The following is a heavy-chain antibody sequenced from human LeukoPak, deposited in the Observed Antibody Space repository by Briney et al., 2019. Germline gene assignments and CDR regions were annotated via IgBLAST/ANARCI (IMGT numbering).Heavy chain of an antibody. V-gene: IGHV4-34*01. J-gene: IGHJ6*02. CDR1: GGSFSGYY. CDR3: ARVNYFGSGTYSGYYYYGMDV. D-gene: IGHD3-10*01. Sequence: SETLSLTCAVYGGSFSGYYWSWIRQPPGKGLEWIGEINHSGSTNYNPSLKSRVTISVDTSKNQFSLNLSSVTAADTAVYYCARVNYFGSGTYSGYYYYGMDVWGQGTTVTVSS. CDR2: INHSGST.